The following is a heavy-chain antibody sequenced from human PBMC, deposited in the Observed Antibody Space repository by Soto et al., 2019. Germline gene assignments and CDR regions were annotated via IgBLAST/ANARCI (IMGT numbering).Heavy chain of an antibody. D-gene: IGHD2-21*02. CDR2: INPNSGGT. CDR1: GYTFTGYY. Sequence: SSVKVSCKASGYTFTGYYMHWVRQAPGQGLEWMGWINPNSGGTNYAQKFQGWVTMTRDTSISTAYMELSRLRSDDTAVYYCARWASERLQGQGDYYFDYWSQGTRVTVSS. J-gene: IGHJ4*02. V-gene: IGHV1-2*04. CDR3: ARWASERLQGQGDYYFDY.